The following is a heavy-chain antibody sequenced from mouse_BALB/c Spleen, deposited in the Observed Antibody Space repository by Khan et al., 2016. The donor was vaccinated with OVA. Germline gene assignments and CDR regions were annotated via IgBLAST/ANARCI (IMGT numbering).Heavy chain of an antibody. CDR2: INPYNAGT. CDR3: AREASTWDFSFPY. CDR1: GYTFSNYV. V-gene: IGHV1S136*01. J-gene: IGHJ3*01. Sequence: EVQLQESGPELVEPGASVKMSCKASGYTFSNYVIHWMKQKPGQGLEWIAYINPYNAGTRYNEQFKGKATLTSDISSTTAYMELNSLTSEDSAVYYCAREASTWDFSFPYWCQGTLVTVSA. D-gene: IGHD4-1*01.